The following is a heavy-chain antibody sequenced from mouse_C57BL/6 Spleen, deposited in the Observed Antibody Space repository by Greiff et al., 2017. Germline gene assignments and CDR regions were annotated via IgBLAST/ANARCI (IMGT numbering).Heavy chain of an antibody. V-gene: IGHV2-9-1*01. J-gene: IGHJ1*03. CDR2: IWTGGGT. CDR1: GFSLTSYA. Sequence: VKLVESGPGLVAPSQSLSITCTVSGFSLTSYAISWVRQPPGKGLEWLGVIWTGGGTNYNSALKSRLSISKDNSKSQVFLKMNSLQTDDTARYYCARNPITTVVATFDWYFDVWGTGTTVTVSS. D-gene: IGHD1-1*01. CDR3: ARNPITTVVATFDWYFDV.